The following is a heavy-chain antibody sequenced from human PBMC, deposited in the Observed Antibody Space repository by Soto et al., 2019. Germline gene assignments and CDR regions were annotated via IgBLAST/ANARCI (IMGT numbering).Heavy chain of an antibody. CDR1: GFIFSTYG. CDR3: AKDLLLTTITTVGD. Sequence: QVQLVESGGGVVQPGRSLRLSCAASGFIFSTYGMHWVRQAPGKGLEWLSVISYDGNNKYYADSVKGRFTISRDNYKNTLWLQMHSLRTEDTAVYYCAKDLLLTTITTVGDWGQGTLVTVSS. D-gene: IGHD4-17*01. CDR2: ISYDGNNK. V-gene: IGHV3-30*18. J-gene: IGHJ4*02.